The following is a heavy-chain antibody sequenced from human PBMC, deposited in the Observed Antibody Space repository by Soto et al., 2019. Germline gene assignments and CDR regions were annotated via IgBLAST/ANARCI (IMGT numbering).Heavy chain of an antibody. Sequence: ASVKVSCKASGYTFTSYAMHWVRQAPGQRLEWMGWINAGNGNTKYSQKFQGRVTMTRNTSISTAYMELSSLRSEDTAVYYCASILTGGGDYGMDVWGQGTTVTVS. D-gene: IGHD3-9*01. V-gene: IGHV1-3*01. CDR2: INAGNGNT. J-gene: IGHJ6*02. CDR1: GYTFTSYA. CDR3: ASILTGGGDYGMDV.